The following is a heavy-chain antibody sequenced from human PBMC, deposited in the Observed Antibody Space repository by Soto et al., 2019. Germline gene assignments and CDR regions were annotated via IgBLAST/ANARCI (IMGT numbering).Heavy chain of an antibody. CDR3: ARRHWGNWFDP. J-gene: IGHJ5*02. CDR2: FSYSGST. Sequence: PSETLSLTCTVSGGSISSGDYYWSWIRQPPGKGLEWIVYFSYSGSTYYNPSLKSRITISVDTSKNQFSLKLSSVTAADTAVYYCARRHWGNWFDPWGQGTLVTVSS. CDR1: GGSISSGDYY. V-gene: IGHV4-30-4*01. D-gene: IGHD3-16*01.